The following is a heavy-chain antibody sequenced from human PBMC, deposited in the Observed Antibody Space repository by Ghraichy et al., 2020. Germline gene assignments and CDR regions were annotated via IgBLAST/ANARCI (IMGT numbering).Heavy chain of an antibody. CDR1: GFTFSSYS. D-gene: IGHD1-7*01. CDR2: ISSSSSYI. V-gene: IGHV3-21*01. Sequence: GGSLRLSCAASGFTFSSYSMNWVRQAPGKGLEWVSSISSSSSYIYYADSVKGRFTISRDNAKNSLYLQMNSLRAEDTAVYYCARYRLTGTNLGLDYWGQGTLVTVSS. J-gene: IGHJ4*02. CDR3: ARYRLTGTNLGLDY.